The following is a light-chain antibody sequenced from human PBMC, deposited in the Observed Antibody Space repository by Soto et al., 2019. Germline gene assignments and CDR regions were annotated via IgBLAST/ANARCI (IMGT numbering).Light chain of an antibody. CDR2: GHN. Sequence: QLVLTQPPSASGTPGQRVTISCSGSSSSIGSNTVNWYQQLPGTAPKLLIYGHNQRPSGVPDRFSGSKSGTSASLAISGLQSEDEGDYYCAAWDDSLKGRVFGGGTKLTVL. CDR3: AAWDDSLKGRV. J-gene: IGLJ2*01. V-gene: IGLV1-44*01. CDR1: SSSIGSNT.